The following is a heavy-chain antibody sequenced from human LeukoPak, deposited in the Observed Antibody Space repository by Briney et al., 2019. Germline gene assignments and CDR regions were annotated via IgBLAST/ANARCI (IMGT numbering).Heavy chain of an antibody. CDR2: INHSGST. CDR1: GGSFSGYY. Sequence: SETLSFTCAVYGGSFSGYYWSWIRQPPGKGLEWIGEINHSGSTNYNPSLKSRVTISVDTSKNQFSLKLSSVTAADTAVYYCARGSRWYYPLFDYWGQGTLVTVSS. D-gene: IGHD4-23*01. CDR3: ARGSRWYYPLFDY. V-gene: IGHV4-34*01. J-gene: IGHJ4*02.